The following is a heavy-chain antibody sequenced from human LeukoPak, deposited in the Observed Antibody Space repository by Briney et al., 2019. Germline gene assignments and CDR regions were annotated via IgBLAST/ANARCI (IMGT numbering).Heavy chain of an antibody. V-gene: IGHV3-23*01. J-gene: IGHJ4*02. CDR2: ISASGGAT. Sequence: PGGSLRLSCAASKFTFSSYAMNWVRQAPGKGLEWVSGISASGGATYYADSVKGRFIISRDNSKSTVSLPMNSLTAEDTAIYYCAKDKYTWGDNGDPLDFWGQGTLVSVSS. D-gene: IGHD4-17*01. CDR3: AKDKYTWGDNGDPLDF. CDR1: KFTFSSYA.